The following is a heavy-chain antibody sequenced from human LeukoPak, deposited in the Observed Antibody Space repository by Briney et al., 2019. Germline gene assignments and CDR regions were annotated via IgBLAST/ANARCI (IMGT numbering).Heavy chain of an antibody. CDR3: ARETYDSSAFDY. J-gene: IGHJ4*02. D-gene: IGHD3-22*01. CDR1: GGSISSGSYY. CDR2: IYTSGST. Sequence: SETQSLTCTVSGGSISSGSYYWSWIRQPAGKGLEWIGRIYTSGSTNYNPSLKSRVTISVDTSKNQFSLKLSSVTAADTAVYYCARETYDSSAFDYWGQGTLVTVSS. V-gene: IGHV4-61*02.